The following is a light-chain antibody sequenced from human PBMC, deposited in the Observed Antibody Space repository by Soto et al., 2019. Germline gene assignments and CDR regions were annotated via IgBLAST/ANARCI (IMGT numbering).Light chain of an antibody. J-gene: IGLJ1*01. V-gene: IGLV2-23*02. CDR1: SSDVGNYNL. CDR3: CSYAGSNYV. CDR2: EVS. Sequence: QSALTQPASVSGSPGQSITISCTGTSSDVGNYNLVSWYQHHPGKAPKLIIYEVSKRPSGVSNRFSGSKSGDTASLTISGLKAEDEADYYCCSYAGSNYVFGTGTKVTVL.